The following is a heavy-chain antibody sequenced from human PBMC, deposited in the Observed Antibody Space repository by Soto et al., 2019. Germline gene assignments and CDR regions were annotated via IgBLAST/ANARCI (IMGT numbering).Heavy chain of an antibody. Sequence: EVQLVESGGGLVKPGGSLRLSCAASGFTFSSYSMNWVRQAPGKGLEWVSSISSSSSFIYYSDSLKGRSTISRDNAKNSLYMQMSSVIAENTDVYYCPRNPYYYDTSGYYYWGQGTLVTVSS. CDR2: ISSSSSFI. CDR3: PRNPYYYDTSGYYY. J-gene: IGHJ4*02. V-gene: IGHV3-21*01. D-gene: IGHD3-22*01. CDR1: GFTFSSYS.